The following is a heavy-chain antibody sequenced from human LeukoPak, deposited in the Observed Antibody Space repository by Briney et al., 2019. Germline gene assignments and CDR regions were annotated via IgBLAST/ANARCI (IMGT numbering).Heavy chain of an antibody. J-gene: IGHJ4*02. Sequence: GGSLRLSCSASGFTFSDYGMHWVRQAPGKGLEYVSAITNSGGSINYADSVKGRFTISRDNSKNTLYLQMSSLRAEDTAVYYCVKGVRSPDYWGQGTLVTVSS. CDR3: VKGVRSPDY. D-gene: IGHD3-16*01. CDR2: ITNSGGSI. V-gene: IGHV3-64D*09. CDR1: GFTFSDYG.